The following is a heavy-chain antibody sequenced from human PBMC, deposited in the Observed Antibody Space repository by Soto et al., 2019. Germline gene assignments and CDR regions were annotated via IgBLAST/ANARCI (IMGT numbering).Heavy chain of an antibody. D-gene: IGHD6-19*01. Sequence: EVQLLESGGGLVQPGGSLRLSCAASGFTFSSYAMSWVRQAPGKGLEWVSSITNSGRSAYYADSVKGRFTISRDNSKNTLYLQMSRLRAEDTAVYYCAKRGAFNSGWVGDFDNWGQGTLVTVSS. CDR3: AKRGAFNSGWVGDFDN. CDR1: GFTFSSYA. V-gene: IGHV3-23*01. J-gene: IGHJ4*02. CDR2: ITNSGRSA.